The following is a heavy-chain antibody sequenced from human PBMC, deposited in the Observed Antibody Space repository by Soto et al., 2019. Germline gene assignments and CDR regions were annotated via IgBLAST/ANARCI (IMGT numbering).Heavy chain of an antibody. J-gene: IGHJ4*02. CDR2: IIPVFGPA. D-gene: IGHD6-13*01. CDR1: GVTLKNSA. CDR3: GRGGSWAKVDS. V-gene: IGHV1-69*13. Sequence: ASVKVSCKASGVTLKNSALSWVRQAPGQGLEWMGGIIPVFGPALYAQKFQGRVTITADESTNTAFLDVSSLRSEDTAVYYCGRGGSWAKVDSWGPGTLVTVSS.